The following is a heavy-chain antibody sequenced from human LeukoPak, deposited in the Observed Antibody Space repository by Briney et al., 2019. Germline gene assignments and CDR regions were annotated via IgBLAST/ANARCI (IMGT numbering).Heavy chain of an antibody. CDR1: GFTFSSYA. V-gene: IGHV3-30-3*01. J-gene: IGHJ5*02. D-gene: IGHD3-9*01. CDR2: ISYDGSNK. CDR3: ASDILTGYYQNWFDP. Sequence: GGSLRLSCAASGFTFSSYAMHWVRQAPGKGLEWVAVISYDGSNKYYADSVKGRFTISRDNSKNTLYLQMNSLRAEDTAVYYCASDILTGYYQNWFDPWGQGTLVTVSS.